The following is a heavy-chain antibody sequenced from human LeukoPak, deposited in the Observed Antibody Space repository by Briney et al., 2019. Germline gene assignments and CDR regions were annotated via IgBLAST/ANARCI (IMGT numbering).Heavy chain of an antibody. CDR2: IWQGGSER. V-gene: IGHV3-7*01. CDR3: ARGGQWLIVNWFDP. Sequence: GGSLRLSCVASGFTFSSHWMSWVRQAPGKGLEWVANIWQGGSERYYVDSVKGRFTISRDNAKNSLYLQMNSLRAEDTAVYYCARGGQWLIVNWFDPWGQGTLVTVSS. D-gene: IGHD6-19*01. J-gene: IGHJ5*02. CDR1: GFTFSSHW.